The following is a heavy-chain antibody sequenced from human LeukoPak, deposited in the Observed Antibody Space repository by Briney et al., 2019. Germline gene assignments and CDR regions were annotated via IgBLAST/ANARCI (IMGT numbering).Heavy chain of an antibody. CDR2: ISAYNGNT. V-gene: IGHV1-18*01. J-gene: IGHJ4*02. CDR3: ARDAWQLVPFDY. D-gene: IGHD6-13*01. Sequence: ASVKVSCKASGYTFTSYGISWVRQAPGQGLEWMGWISAYNGNTNYAQKLEGRVTMTTDTSTSTAYMELRSLRSDDTAVYYCARDAWQLVPFDYGGQGTLVTVSS. CDR1: GYTFTSYG.